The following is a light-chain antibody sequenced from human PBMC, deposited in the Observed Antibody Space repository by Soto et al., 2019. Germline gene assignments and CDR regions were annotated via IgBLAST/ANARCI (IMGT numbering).Light chain of an antibody. CDR3: QQYDSSPLT. V-gene: IGKV3-20*01. CDR2: GAS. CDR1: KSFSRNY. Sequence: EIVLTQSPGTLSLSPGEGATLSCRASKSFSRNYLDWYQHKPGQAPRLLIYGASSRATGIPDRFCCFWSGTDFTLTITRLEPEDFAGYFCQQYDSSPLTFGQGTNV. J-gene: IGKJ1*01.